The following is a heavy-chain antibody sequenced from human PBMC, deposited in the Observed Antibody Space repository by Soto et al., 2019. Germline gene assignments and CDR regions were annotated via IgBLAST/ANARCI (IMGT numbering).Heavy chain of an antibody. J-gene: IGHJ6*02. CDR2: INHSGST. V-gene: IGHV4-34*01. Sequence: SETLSLTCAVYGGSFSGYYLSWIRQPPGKGLEWIGEINHSGSTNYNPSLKSRVTISVDTSKNQFSLKLSSVTAADTAVYYCARHFWSGYYPYYYGMDVWGQGTTVTVSS. CDR3: ARHFWSGYYPYYYGMDV. CDR1: GGSFSGYY. D-gene: IGHD3-3*02.